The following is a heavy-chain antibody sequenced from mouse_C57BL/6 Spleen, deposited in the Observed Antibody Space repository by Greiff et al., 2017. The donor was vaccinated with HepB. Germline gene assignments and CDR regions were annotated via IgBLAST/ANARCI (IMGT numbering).Heavy chain of an antibody. Sequence: VQLQQSGAELVKPGASVKISCKASGYAFSSYWMNWVKQRPGKGLEWIGQIYPGDGDTNYNGKFKGKATLTADKSSSTAYMQLSSLTSEDSAVYFCARSVIYDGYYYYFDYWGQGTTLTVSS. CDR3: ARSVIYDGYYYYFDY. J-gene: IGHJ2*01. D-gene: IGHD2-3*01. V-gene: IGHV1-80*01. CDR1: GYAFSSYW. CDR2: IYPGDGDT.